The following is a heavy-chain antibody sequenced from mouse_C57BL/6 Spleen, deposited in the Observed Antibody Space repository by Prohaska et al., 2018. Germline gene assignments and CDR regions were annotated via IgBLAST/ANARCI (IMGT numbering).Heavy chain of an antibody. CDR1: GFTFNTYA. J-gene: IGHJ2*01. CDR2: IRSKSSNYAK. CDR3: VRERGPVYGSSYFDY. D-gene: IGHD1-1*01. Sequence: EVQLVESGGGLVQPKGSLKLSCAASGFTFNTYAMHWVRQAPGKGLEWVDRIRSKSSNYAKYYADSVKDRFTISRDDSQSMLYLQMNNLKTEDTAMYYCVRERGPVYGSSYFDYWGQGTTLTVSS. V-gene: IGHV10-3*01.